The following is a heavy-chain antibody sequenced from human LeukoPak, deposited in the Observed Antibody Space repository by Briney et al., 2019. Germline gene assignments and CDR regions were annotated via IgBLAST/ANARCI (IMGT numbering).Heavy chain of an antibody. J-gene: IGHJ3*02. V-gene: IGHV3-20*04. CDR2: INWNGGST. Sequence: GGSLRLSCAASGFTFVVYGMSWVRQAPGKGLGWFSGINWNGGSTGYADSVKGRFTISRDNAKNSLYLQMNSLRAEDTALYYCAREPYGSGSYGAFDIWGQGTMVTVSS. D-gene: IGHD3-10*01. CDR1: GFTFVVYG. CDR3: AREPYGSGSYGAFDI.